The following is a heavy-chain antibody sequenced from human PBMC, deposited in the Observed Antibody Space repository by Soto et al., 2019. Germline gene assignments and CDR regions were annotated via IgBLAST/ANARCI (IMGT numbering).Heavy chain of an antibody. V-gene: IGHV4-31*03. CDR3: ARLRAPPNQHNWFDP. Sequence: SETLSLTCTVSGGSISSGGYYWSWIRQHPGKGLEWIGYIYYSGSTYYNPSLKSRVTISVDTSKNQFSLKLSSVTAADTAVYYCARLRAPPNQHNWFDPWGQGTLVTVS. CDR2: IYYSGST. J-gene: IGHJ5*02. CDR1: GGSISSGGYY. D-gene: IGHD3-16*01.